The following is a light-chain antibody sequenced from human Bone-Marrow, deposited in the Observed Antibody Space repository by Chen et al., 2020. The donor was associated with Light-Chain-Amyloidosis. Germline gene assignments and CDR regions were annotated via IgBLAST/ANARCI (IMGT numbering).Light chain of an antibody. CDR3: QSADSSGTYEVI. CDR1: DLPTKY. Sequence: SYALTQPPSVSGSPGQTARITCSGDDLPTKYAYWYQQKPGQAPVLVIHRDTERPSGISERFSGSSSGTTATLTISGVQAEDAADYHCQSADSSGTYEVIFGGGTKLTVL. J-gene: IGLJ2*01. CDR2: RDT. V-gene: IGLV3-25*03.